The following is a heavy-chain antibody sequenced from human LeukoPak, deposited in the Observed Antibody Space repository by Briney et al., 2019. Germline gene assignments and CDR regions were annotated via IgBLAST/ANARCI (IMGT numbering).Heavy chain of an antibody. CDR1: GYSFTSYW. CDR3: ATSDIVATSFGD. J-gene: IGHJ4*02. Sequence: GESLRISCKGSGYSFTSYWISWVRQMPRKGLEWMGRIDPSDSYTNYSPSFQGHVTISADKSISTAYLQWSSLKASDTAMYYCATSDIVATSFGDWGQGTLVTVSS. V-gene: IGHV5-10-1*01. CDR2: IDPSDSYT. D-gene: IGHD5-12*01.